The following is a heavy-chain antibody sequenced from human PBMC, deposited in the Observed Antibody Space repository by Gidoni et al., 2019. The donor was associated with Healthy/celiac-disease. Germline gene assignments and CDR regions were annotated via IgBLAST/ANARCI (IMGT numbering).Heavy chain of an antibody. CDR3: ARGRRWLQFNAFDI. Sequence: QVQLQQWGAGLLKPSETLSLTCAVYGGSFSGYYWSWIRQPPGKGLEWIGEINHSGSTNYNPALKSRVTISVDTSKNQFSLKRSSVTAADTAVYYCARGRRWLQFNAFDIWGQGTMVTVSS. D-gene: IGHD5-12*01. CDR2: INHSGST. CDR1: GGSFSGYY. J-gene: IGHJ3*02. V-gene: IGHV4-34*01.